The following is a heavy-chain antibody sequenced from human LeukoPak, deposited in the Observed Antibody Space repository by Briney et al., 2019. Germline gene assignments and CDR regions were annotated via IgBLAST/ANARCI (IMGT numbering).Heavy chain of an antibody. CDR2: IWFDGVNK. J-gene: IGHJ4*02. CDR3: ARDVQWLIDY. CDR1: GFAFRTYG. D-gene: IGHD6-19*01. V-gene: IGHV3-33*01. Sequence: PGTSLRLSCVASGFAFRTYGMPWVRQAPGKGLEWVAHIWFDGVNKHYGDSVKGRFTISRDNSQNTLYLQMNSLRAEDTAVYYCARDVQWLIDYWGQGTLVTVSS.